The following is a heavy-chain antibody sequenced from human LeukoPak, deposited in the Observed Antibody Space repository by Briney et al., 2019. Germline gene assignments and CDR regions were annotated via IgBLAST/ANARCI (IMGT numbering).Heavy chain of an antibody. Sequence: GASVKVSCKASGYTFTSYYMHWVRQAPGQGLEWMGIINPSGGNTIYTQKFQGRVTMTTDTSTSTAYMELRSLRSDDTAVYYCARAPLYYDFWSGYLFPGDIDYWGQGTLVTVSS. D-gene: IGHD3-3*01. V-gene: IGHV1-46*01. J-gene: IGHJ4*02. CDR2: INPSGGNT. CDR1: GYTFTSYY. CDR3: ARAPLYYDFWSGYLFPGDIDY.